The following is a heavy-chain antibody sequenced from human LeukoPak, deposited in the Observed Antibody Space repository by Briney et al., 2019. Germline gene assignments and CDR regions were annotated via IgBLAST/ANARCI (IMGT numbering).Heavy chain of an antibody. V-gene: IGHV4-39*07. J-gene: IGHJ5*02. CDR3: ARDGASRGYSYGYIPYWFDP. CDR1: GGSISSSSYY. Sequence: SETLSLTCTVSGGSISSSSYYWGWIRQPPGKGLEWIGSIYYSGSTYYNPSLKSRVTISVDTSKNQFSLKLSSVTAADTAVYYCARDGASRGYSYGYIPYWFDPWGQGTLVTVSS. D-gene: IGHD5-18*01. CDR2: IYYSGST.